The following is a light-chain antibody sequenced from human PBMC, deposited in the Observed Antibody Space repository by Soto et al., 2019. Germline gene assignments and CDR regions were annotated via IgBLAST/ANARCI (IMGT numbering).Light chain of an antibody. CDR1: QSVLYSSNHKNY. CDR3: QQYYKTPNT. V-gene: IGKV4-1*01. J-gene: IGKJ2*01. CDR2: WAS. Sequence: DIVMTQSPDSLAVSLGERATINCKSSQSVLYSSNHKNYLAWYQQKPGQPPKLLIYWASTRESGVPDRFSGSGSGKDFTLTITSLHAEDVAVYFCQQYYKTPNTFGQGTKLEIK.